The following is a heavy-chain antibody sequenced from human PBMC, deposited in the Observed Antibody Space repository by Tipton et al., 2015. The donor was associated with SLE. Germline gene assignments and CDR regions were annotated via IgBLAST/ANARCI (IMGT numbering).Heavy chain of an antibody. CDR3: TREGVTSSFYYFNYMDV. D-gene: IGHD6-6*01. V-gene: IGHV3-74*01. CDR1: GFTVSNSW. J-gene: IGHJ6*03. Sequence: SLRLSCAASGFTVSNSWMHWVRQAPGKGLVWVSRINSDGDSIAYADSVKGRFTISRDNAKNTLYLQMHSLRAEDTAVYYCTREGVTSSFYYFNYMDVWGKGPTVTVSS. CDR2: INSDGDSI.